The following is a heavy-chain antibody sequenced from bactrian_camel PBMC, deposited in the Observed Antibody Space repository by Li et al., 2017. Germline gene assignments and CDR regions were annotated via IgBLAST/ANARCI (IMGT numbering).Heavy chain of an antibody. CDR2: IRTDGSI. CDR1: GFTFSTYA. V-gene: IGHV3S67*01. Sequence: EVQLVESGGGLVQPGGSLRLSCAASGFTFSTYAMNWYRQAPGHECELVSSIRTDGSIYYSNSVKGRFTISQDNAKNTVYLQMNRLKSEDTARYYCNVRCRSWLGTEYWGQGTQVTVS. J-gene: IGHJ4*01. CDR3: NVRCRSWLGTEY. D-gene: IGHD2*01.